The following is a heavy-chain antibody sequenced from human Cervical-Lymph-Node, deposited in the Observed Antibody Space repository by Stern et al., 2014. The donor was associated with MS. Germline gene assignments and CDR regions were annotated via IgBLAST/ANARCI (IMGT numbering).Heavy chain of an antibody. J-gene: IGHJ4*02. D-gene: IGHD6-19*01. V-gene: IGHV1-69*01. CDR3: ARQDAVAGLDY. CDR2: IIPILVTP. CDR1: GDPSKNDP. Sequence: QMQLVQSGAEVKKPGSSVKVSCKSSGDPSKNDPISWVRQAPGQGLEWMGGIIPILVTPNYAQTFQGRVTITADGSTGTVYMEISSLRSEDTAVYYCARQDAVAGLDYWGQGTLVTVSS.